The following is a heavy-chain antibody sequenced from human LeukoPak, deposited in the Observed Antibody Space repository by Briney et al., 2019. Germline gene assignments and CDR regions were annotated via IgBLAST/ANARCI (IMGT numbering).Heavy chain of an antibody. D-gene: IGHD5-12*01. J-gene: IGHJ4*02. Sequence: LSETLSLTCTVSGGSISSGDYYWSWIRQPPGKGLEWIGYIYYSGSTYYNPSLKSRVTISVDTSKNQFSLKLSSVTAADTAVYYCARCAPRYSGYIIDYWGQGTLVTVSS. CDR1: GGSISSGDYY. V-gene: IGHV4-30-4*08. CDR2: IYYSGST. CDR3: ARCAPRYSGYIIDY.